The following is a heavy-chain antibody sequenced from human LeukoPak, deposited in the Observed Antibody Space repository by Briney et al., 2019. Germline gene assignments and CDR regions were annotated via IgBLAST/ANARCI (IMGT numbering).Heavy chain of an antibody. D-gene: IGHD2-2*01. V-gene: IGHV1-8*01. CDR3: ARKGNIVVVPAAPSYYYGMDV. CDR1: GYTFTSYD. Sequence: ASVKVSCKASGYTFTSYDINWVRQATGQGPEWMGWMNPNSGNTGYAQKFHGRVTMTRNTSISTAYMELSSLRSEDTAVYYCARKGNIVVVPAAPSYYYGMDVWGQGTTVTVSS. CDR2: MNPNSGNT. J-gene: IGHJ6*02.